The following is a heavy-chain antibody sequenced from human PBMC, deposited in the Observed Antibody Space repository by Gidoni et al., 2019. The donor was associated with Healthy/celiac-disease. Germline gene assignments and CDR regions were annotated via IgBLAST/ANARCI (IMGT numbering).Heavy chain of an antibody. CDR3: ARDSGGYCSTTSCHFFDY. J-gene: IGHJ4*02. CDR1: GFPFSRYT. V-gene: IGHV3-21*01. CDR2: ISSSTSYI. Sequence: EVQLVESGGGLVKSGGSLRLSCAASGFPFSRYTMNWVRQAPGKGLEWVSSISSSTSYIFYADSVKGRFTISRDNAKNSLYLQMNSLRAEDTAVYYCARDSGGYCSTTSCHFFDYWGQGTLVTVSS. D-gene: IGHD2-2*01.